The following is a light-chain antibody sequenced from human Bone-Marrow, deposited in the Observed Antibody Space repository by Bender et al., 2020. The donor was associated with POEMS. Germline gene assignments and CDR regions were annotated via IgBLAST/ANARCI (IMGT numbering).Light chain of an antibody. CDR1: KNDIGGYDR. V-gene: IGLV2-18*02. CDR2: EVT. CDR3: SSYAGSTSL. J-gene: IGLJ2*01. Sequence: QSALTQPPSVSGSPGQSVTISCTGTKNDIGGYDRVSWYRQVPGTAPTLLIYEVTYRTSGVPDRFSGSKSGNTASLTVSGLQAEDEADYYCSSYAGSTSLFGGGTKLTVL.